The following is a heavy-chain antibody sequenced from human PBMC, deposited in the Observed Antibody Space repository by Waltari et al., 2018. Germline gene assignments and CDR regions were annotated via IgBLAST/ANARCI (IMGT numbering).Heavy chain of an antibody. J-gene: IGHJ4*02. CDR3: ARAYCINGVCYSGYYFDY. V-gene: IGHV1-3*01. CDR2: INADNGNT. D-gene: IGHD2-8*01. Sequence: QVQLVQSGAEVKKPGASVKVSCKASGYPFTGYTIHLVRQAPGQGLEWRGWINADNGNTKYSQKFQGRVTITRDTSANTADMELSSLRSEDTAVYYCARAYCINGVCYSGYYFDYWGQGTLVTVSS. CDR1: GYPFTGYT.